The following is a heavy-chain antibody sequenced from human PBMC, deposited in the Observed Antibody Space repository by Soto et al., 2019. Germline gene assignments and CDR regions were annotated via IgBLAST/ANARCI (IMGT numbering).Heavy chain of an antibody. V-gene: IGHV3-30*04. CDR2: ISYDGSNK. Sequence: GGSLRLSCAASGFTFSSYAMHWVRQAPGKGLEWVAVISYDGSNKYYADSVKGRFTISRDNSKNTLYLQMNSLRAEDTAVYYCARASYSSSSTPYFDYWGQGTLVTVSS. CDR3: ARASYSSSSTPYFDY. D-gene: IGHD6-6*01. J-gene: IGHJ4*02. CDR1: GFTFSSYA.